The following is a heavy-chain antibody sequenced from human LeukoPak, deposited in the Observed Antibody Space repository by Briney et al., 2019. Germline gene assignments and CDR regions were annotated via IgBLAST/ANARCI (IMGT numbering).Heavy chain of an antibody. Sequence: GGSLRLSCAASGFTFSNYWMHWVRQAPGKGLVWVSRSNGDGSSTIYADSVKGRFTISRDNAKNTLYLQMNSVRAEDTAVYYCARERVGANDYWGQGTLVTVSS. D-gene: IGHD1-26*01. CDR3: ARERVGANDY. V-gene: IGHV3-74*01. CDR1: GFTFSNYW. J-gene: IGHJ4*02. CDR2: SNGDGSST.